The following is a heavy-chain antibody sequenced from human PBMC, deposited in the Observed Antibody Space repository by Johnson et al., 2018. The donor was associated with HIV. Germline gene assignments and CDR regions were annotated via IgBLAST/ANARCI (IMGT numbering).Heavy chain of an antibody. CDR3: ARLGLTDAFDI. D-gene: IGHD2-8*01. Sequence: EVQLVESWGGVVQPGGSLRLSCVTSGFTFSKYGMHWVRQAPGKGLEWVSVIYSGGSPYYADSVKGRFTISRDNSKNTLYLQMNSLRAEDTAVYYCARLGLTDAFDIWGQGTMVTVSS. CDR1: GFTFSKYG. J-gene: IGHJ3*02. CDR2: IYSGGSP. V-gene: IGHV3-66*01.